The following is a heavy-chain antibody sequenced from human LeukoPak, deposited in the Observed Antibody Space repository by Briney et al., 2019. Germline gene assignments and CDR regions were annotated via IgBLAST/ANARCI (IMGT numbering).Heavy chain of an antibody. J-gene: IGHJ6*02. CDR1: GFTFSSYA. V-gene: IGHV3-30*14. Sequence: RGSLRLSCAASGFTFSSYAMHWVRQAPGKGLEWVAVMSYDGSNKYYADSVKGRFTISRDNSKNTLYLQMNSLRAEDTAVYYCARARSTMVRGVRDYYGMDVWGQGTTVTVSS. CDR2: MSYDGSNK. CDR3: ARARSTMVRGVRDYYGMDV. D-gene: IGHD3-10*01.